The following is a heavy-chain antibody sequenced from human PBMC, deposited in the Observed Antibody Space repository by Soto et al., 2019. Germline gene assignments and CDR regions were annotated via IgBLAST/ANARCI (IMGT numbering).Heavy chain of an antibody. CDR2: IEHSGSS. CDR1: GGFISSGDYY. D-gene: IGHD2-2*01. V-gene: IGHV4-31*03. CDR3: AREVVPATVDFYYYYIDF. J-gene: IGHJ6*03. Sequence: QVQLQESGPGLVKPSQTLSLTCTVSGGFISSGDYYWNWIRQLPGKGLEWIGYIEHSGSSFYNPSLKGRVALALDTSKNQFSLKLNSVTAADTAVYYCAREVVPATVDFYYYYIDFWGKGTTVTVFS.